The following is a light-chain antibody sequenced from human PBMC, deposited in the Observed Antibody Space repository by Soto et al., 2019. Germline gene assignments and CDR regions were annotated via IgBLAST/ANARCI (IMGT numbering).Light chain of an antibody. J-gene: IGKJ5*01. V-gene: IGKV3-15*01. Sequence: EIVLTQSPATLSVSPGEGATLSCRASESVSSKLAWYQQKPGQAPRLLIYGASTRATGIPARFSGSGSGTEFTLTISSLQSEDFAVYYCQQYNNWSPISFGQGTGLEIK. CDR1: ESVSSK. CDR3: QQYNNWSPIS. CDR2: GAS.